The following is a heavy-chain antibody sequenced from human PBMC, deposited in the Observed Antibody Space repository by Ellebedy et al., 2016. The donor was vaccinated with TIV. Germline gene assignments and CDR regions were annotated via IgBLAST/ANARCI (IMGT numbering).Heavy chain of an antibody. CDR2: IKQDGGEK. Sequence: GESLKISXAASGFTFSSYWMNWVRQAPGKGLEWVANIKQDGGEKYYVDSVKGRFTIARDNSENTLYLQMNSLRADDTAVYYCAKDLVSGTYSRIYSDYWGQGTLVTVSS. V-gene: IGHV3-7*03. CDR1: GFTFSSYW. J-gene: IGHJ4*02. CDR3: AKDLVSGTYSRIYSDY. D-gene: IGHD1-26*01.